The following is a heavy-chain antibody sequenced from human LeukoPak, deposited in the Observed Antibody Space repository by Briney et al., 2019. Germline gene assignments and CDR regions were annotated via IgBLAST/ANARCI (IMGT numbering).Heavy chain of an antibody. Sequence: AASVKVSCKASGYTFTGDYMHWVRQAPGQGLEWMGWINPNSGGTNYAQKFQGRVTMTRDTSISTAYMELTSLTSDDTAIYYCARVDDGSGYRRIDYWGQGSLVIVSS. J-gene: IGHJ4*02. CDR3: ARVDDGSGYRRIDY. V-gene: IGHV1-2*02. CDR1: GYTFTGDY. CDR2: INPNSGGT. D-gene: IGHD3-3*01.